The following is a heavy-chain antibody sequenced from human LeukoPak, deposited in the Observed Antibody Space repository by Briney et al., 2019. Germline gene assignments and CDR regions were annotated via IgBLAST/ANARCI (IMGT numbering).Heavy chain of an antibody. CDR3: ASSQWERNWYFDL. D-gene: IGHD1-26*01. Sequence: GASVKVSCKASGYTFTSYYMHWVRQAPGQGLEWMGIINPSGGSTSYAQKFQGRVTMTRDTSTSTVYMELSSLRSEDTAVYYCASSQWERNWYFDLWGRGTLVTVSS. V-gene: IGHV1-46*01. J-gene: IGHJ2*01. CDR2: INPSGGST. CDR1: GYTFTSYY.